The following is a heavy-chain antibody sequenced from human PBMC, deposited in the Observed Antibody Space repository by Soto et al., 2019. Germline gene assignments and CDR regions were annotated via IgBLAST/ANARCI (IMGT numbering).Heavy chain of an antibody. CDR3: AREPGGDCSSTSCYKGYYYYYYGMDV. D-gene: IGHD2-2*02. CDR1: GYTFTSYY. CDR2: INPSSGST. Sequence: ASVKVSCKASGYTFTSYYMHWVRQAPGQGLEWMGIINPSSGSTSYAQKFQGRVTMTRDTSTSTVYMELSSLRSEETAVYYCAREPGGDCSSTSCYKGYYYYYYGMDVWGQGTTVTVSS. J-gene: IGHJ6*02. V-gene: IGHV1-46*01.